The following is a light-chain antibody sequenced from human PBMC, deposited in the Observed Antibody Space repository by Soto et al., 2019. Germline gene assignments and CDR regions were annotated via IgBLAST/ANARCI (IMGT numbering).Light chain of an antibody. V-gene: IGKV1-39*01. CDR3: QQSYSTPNT. Sequence: DIQMTQSPSSLSASVGDRVTITCRASQSISSYLNWYQQKPRKAPKLLIYAASSLQSGVPSRFSGSGSGTDFTLTINSPQPEDFATYYCQQSYSTPNTFGQGTKLEIK. CDR2: AAS. CDR1: QSISSY. J-gene: IGKJ2*01.